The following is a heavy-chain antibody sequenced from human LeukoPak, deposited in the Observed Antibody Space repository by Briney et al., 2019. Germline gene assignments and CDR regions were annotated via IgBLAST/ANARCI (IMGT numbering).Heavy chain of an antibody. V-gene: IGHV1-46*02. CDR1: GYSFNKFG. Sequence: ASVKVSCKAFGYSFNKFGISWVRQAPGQGLEWLGIINPNGDRTNYAQTFQGRVTMTRDTSTTTVYMELSSLRSEDTAVYYCARDMSTRVTPISYAFDVWGQGTMVTVSS. D-gene: IGHD4-23*01. J-gene: IGHJ3*01. CDR2: INPNGDRT. CDR3: ARDMSTRVTPISYAFDV.